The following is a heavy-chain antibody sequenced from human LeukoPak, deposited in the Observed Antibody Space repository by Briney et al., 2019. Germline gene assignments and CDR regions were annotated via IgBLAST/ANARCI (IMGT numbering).Heavy chain of an antibody. V-gene: IGHV1-8*01. D-gene: IGHD6-13*01. CDR2: MNPNSGNT. CDR1: GYTFTSYD. J-gene: IGHJ6*03. Sequence: GASVKVSCKASGYTFTSYDINWVRQATGQGLEWMGWMNPNSGNTGYAQKFQGRVTMTRNTSISTAYMELSSLRSEDTAVYYRARGIGAAAHFYYYYYYMDVWGKGTTVTVSS. CDR3: ARGIGAAAHFYYYYYYMDV.